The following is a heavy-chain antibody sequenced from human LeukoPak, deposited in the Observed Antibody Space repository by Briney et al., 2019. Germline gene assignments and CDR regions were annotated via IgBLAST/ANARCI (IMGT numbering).Heavy chain of an antibody. J-gene: IGHJ4*02. Sequence: GGSSRLSCAASGSTFSSYAMHWGRQAPGRGLGWVAVILYDGGNQYYADSEKGRFTLSRQNSQKTLFLQMNSLRAEDTAVYYCARDGDVRGYSYGLYYFDYWGQGTLVAVS. CDR3: ARDGDVRGYSYGLYYFDY. CDR1: GSTFSSYA. D-gene: IGHD5-18*01. V-gene: IGHV3-30*03. CDR2: ILYDGGNQ.